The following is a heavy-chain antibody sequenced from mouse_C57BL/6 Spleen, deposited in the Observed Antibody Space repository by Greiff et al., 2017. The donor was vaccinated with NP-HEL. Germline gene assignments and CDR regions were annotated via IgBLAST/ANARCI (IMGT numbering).Heavy chain of an antibody. Sequence: QVQLQQSGAELVRPGASVTLSCKASGYTFTDYEMHWVKQTPVHGLEWIGAIDPETGGTAYNQKFKGKAILTADKSSSTAYMELRSLTSEDSAVYYCTRSRAIYYYGSSSWFAYWGQGTLVTVSA. CDR3: TRSRAIYYYGSSSWFAY. CDR1: GYTFTDYE. J-gene: IGHJ3*01. V-gene: IGHV1-15*01. CDR2: IDPETGGT. D-gene: IGHD1-1*01.